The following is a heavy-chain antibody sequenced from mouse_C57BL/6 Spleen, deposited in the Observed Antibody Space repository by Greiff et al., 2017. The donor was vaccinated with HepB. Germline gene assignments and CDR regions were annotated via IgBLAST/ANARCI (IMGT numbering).Heavy chain of an antibody. CDR1: GFTFSSYA. D-gene: IGHD2-5*01. CDR3: ARTYYSNYFDY. CDR2: ISDGGSYT. V-gene: IGHV5-4*01. J-gene: IGHJ2*01. Sequence: EVQVVESGGGLVKPGGSLKLSCAASGFTFSSYAMSWVSQTPEKRLEWVATISDGGSYTYYPDNVKGRCTISRDNAKNNLYLQMSHLKSEDTAMYYCARTYYSNYFDYWGQGTTLTVSS.